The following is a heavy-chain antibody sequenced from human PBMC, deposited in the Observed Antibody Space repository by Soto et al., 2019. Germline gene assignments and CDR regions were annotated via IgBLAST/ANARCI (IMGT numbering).Heavy chain of an antibody. D-gene: IGHD2-2*01. CDR1: GVTFSSYA. V-gene: IGHV1-69*13. CDR2: IIPIFGTA. Sequence: SVKVSGKASGVTFSSYAISWVRQAPGQGLEWMGGIIPIFGTANYAQKFQGRVTITADESTSTAYMELSSLRSEDTAVYYCARDDIVVVPAAMRHYYYGMDVWGQGTTVTVSS. J-gene: IGHJ6*02. CDR3: ARDDIVVVPAAMRHYYYGMDV.